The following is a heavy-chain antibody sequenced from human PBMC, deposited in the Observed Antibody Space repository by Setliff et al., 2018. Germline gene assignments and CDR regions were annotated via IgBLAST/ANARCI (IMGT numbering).Heavy chain of an antibody. Sequence: TSETLSLTCTVSGGSISTSSHHWVWIRQSPGKGLEWIGTIYSSGTSYYNLSLKSRVTXXXXTSXXXXXXXXXXXXXXXXXVYYCTXRPRGRAAFDIWGQGTMVTVSS. D-gene: IGHD3-22*01. CDR2: IYSSGTS. CDR1: GGSISTSSHH. CDR3: TXRPRGRAAFDI. V-gene: IGHV4-39*01. J-gene: IGHJ3*02.